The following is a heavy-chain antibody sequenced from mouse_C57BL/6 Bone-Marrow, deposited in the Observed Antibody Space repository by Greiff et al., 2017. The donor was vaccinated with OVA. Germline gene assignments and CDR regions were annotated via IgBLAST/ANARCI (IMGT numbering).Heavy chain of an antibody. CDR3: ANWD. D-gene: IGHD4-1*01. CDR1: GFTFTDYY. V-gene: IGHV14-2*01. J-gene: IGHJ3*01. Sequence: VQLQQSGAELVKPGASVKLSCTASGFTFTDYYMHWVKQRPEQGLEWIGRIDPEDGETKYAAKFQGKATITADTSSNTAYLQLSSLTSEDTAVYYCANWDWGQGTLVTVSA. CDR2: IDPEDGET.